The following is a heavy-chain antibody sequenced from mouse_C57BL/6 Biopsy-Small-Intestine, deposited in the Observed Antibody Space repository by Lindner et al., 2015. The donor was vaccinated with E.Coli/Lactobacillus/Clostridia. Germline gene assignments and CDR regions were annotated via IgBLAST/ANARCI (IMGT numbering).Heavy chain of an antibody. D-gene: IGHD2-1*01. J-gene: IGHJ4*01. CDR3: ASNYPYAMDY. V-gene: IGHV1-66*01. CDR1: GYSFTSYY. CDR2: IYPGSGNT. Sequence: VQLQESGPELVKPGASVKISCKASGYSFTSYYIHWVKQRPGQGLEWIGWIYPGSGNTKYNEKFKGKATLTADTSSSTAYMQLSSLTSEDSAVYYCASNYPYAMDYWGQGTSVTVSS.